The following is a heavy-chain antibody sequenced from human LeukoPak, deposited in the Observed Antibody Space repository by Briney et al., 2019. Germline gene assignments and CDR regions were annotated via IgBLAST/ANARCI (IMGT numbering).Heavy chain of an antibody. CDR3: ARLTGDNQSEYRNTPGPDG. Sequence: GGSLRLSCAASGFTFSSYSMNWVRQAPGKGLEWVSSISSSSSYIYYADSVKGRFTISRDNAKNSLYLQMNSLRAEDTAVYYCARLTGDNQSEYRNTPGPDGWGQGTLVTVSS. V-gene: IGHV3-21*01. CDR1: GFTFSSYS. CDR2: ISSSSSYI. D-gene: IGHD2/OR15-2a*01. J-gene: IGHJ4*02.